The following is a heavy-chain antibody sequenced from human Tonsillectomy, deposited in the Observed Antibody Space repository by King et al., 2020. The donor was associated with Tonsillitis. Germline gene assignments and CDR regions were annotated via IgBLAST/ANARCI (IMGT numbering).Heavy chain of an antibody. D-gene: IGHD6-19*01. Sequence: QLQESGPGLVKPSETLSLTCTVSGGSISSYYWSWIRQPPGKGLEWIGYIYYTGGAAYNPSLKSRVTISVDTSKNQFSLKLSSVTAADTAVYYCARARGYSSAERWFDPWGQGTLVTVSS. V-gene: IGHV4-59*08. CDR2: IYYTGGA. CDR3: ARARGYSSAERWFDP. CDR1: GGSISSYY. J-gene: IGHJ5*02.